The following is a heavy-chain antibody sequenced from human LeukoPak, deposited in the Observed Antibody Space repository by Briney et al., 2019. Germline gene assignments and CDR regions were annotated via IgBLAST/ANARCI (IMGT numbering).Heavy chain of an antibody. J-gene: IGHJ4*02. V-gene: IGHV3-23*01. CDR2: ISGSGGST. CDR1: GFTFSTYL. Sequence: GGSLRLSCAASGFTFSTYLMSWVRQAPGKGLEWVPGISGSGGSTYYADSVKGRFTISRGISKNTLYLQMNSLRAEDTAVYYCAKDEGSGWYYFDYWGQGSLVTVSS. D-gene: IGHD6-19*01. CDR3: AKDEGSGWYYFDY.